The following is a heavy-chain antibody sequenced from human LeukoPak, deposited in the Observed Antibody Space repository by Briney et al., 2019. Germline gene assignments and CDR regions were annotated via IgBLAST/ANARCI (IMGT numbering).Heavy chain of an antibody. CDR3: AKDRGGSYSHYYYYMDV. J-gene: IGHJ6*03. CDR2: IRYDGSNK. CDR1: GFTFSSYG. D-gene: IGHD1-26*01. Sequence: GGSLRLSCAASGFTFSSYGMHWVRQAPGKGLEGVAFIRYDGSNKYYADSVKGRFTISRDNSKNTLYLQMNSLRAEHTAVYYCAKDRGGSYSHYYYYMDVWGKGTTVTVSS. V-gene: IGHV3-30*02.